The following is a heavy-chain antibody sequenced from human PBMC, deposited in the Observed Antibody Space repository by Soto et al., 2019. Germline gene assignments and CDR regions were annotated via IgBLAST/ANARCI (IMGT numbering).Heavy chain of an antibody. CDR2: INSDGSST. Sequence: PGGSLRLSCAASGFTFSSYWMHWVRQAPGKGLVWVSRINSDGSSTSYADSVKGRFTISRDNAKNTLYLQMNSLRAEDTAVYYCARRGYYDFWSGYLPDYYYYYYMDVWGKGTTVTVSS. V-gene: IGHV3-74*01. CDR1: GFTFSSYW. D-gene: IGHD3-3*01. CDR3: ARRGYYDFWSGYLPDYYYYYYMDV. J-gene: IGHJ6*03.